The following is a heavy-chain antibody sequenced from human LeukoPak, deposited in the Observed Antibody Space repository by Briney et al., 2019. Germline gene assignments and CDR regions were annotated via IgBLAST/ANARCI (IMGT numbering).Heavy chain of an antibody. Sequence: PSETLSLTCTVSGGSISSSSYYWGGIRQPPGKGLEWIGSIYYSGSTYYNPSLKSRVTISVDTSKNQFSLKLSSVTAADTAVYYCARRYCSSTSCYGAYNWFDPWGQGTLVTVSS. V-gene: IGHV4-39*01. CDR1: GGSISSSSYY. CDR2: IYYSGST. CDR3: ARRYCSSTSCYGAYNWFDP. D-gene: IGHD2-2*01. J-gene: IGHJ5*02.